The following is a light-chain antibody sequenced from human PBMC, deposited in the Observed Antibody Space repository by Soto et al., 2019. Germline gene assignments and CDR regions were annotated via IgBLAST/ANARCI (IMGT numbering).Light chain of an antibody. CDR1: SSDVGDYNY. CDR2: DVT. Sequence: QSALTQPASVSGSPGQSITISCTGTSSDVGDYNYVSWYQQHPGKAPKLMIYDVTNRPSRISNRFSGSKSGNTASLTISGLQAEDEADYYCSSYTSSSTWVFGGGTKLTVL. J-gene: IGLJ3*02. CDR3: SSYTSSSTWV. V-gene: IGLV2-14*03.